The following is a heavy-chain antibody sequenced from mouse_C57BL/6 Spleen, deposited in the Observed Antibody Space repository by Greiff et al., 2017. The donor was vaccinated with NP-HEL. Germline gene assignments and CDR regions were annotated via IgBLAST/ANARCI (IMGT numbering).Heavy chain of an antibody. CDR2: IDPENGDT. CDR1: GFNIKDDY. CDR3: TPLGRVDY. V-gene: IGHV14-4*01. D-gene: IGHD4-1*01. J-gene: IGHJ2*01. Sequence: EVQLQQSGAELVRPGASVKLSCTASGFNIKDDYMHWVKQRPEQGLEWIGWIDPENGDTEYASKFQGKATITADTSSNTAYLQLSSLTSEDTAVYYCTPLGRVDYWGQGTTLTVSS.